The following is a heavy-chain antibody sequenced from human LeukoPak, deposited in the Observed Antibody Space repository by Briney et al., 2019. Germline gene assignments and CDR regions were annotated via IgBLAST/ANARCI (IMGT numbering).Heavy chain of an antibody. Sequence: SGGSLRLSCAASGFTFSNYWMSWVRQAPGKGLEWVATIKPDGNEKYYVNSVKGRFTISRDNAKNSLYLQMNSLGVDDTAVYYCARGRYSNTCGQGTLVSVSS. D-gene: IGHD6-13*01. CDR3: ARGRYSNT. J-gene: IGHJ5*02. CDR2: IKPDGNEK. V-gene: IGHV3-7*04. CDR1: GFTFSNYW.